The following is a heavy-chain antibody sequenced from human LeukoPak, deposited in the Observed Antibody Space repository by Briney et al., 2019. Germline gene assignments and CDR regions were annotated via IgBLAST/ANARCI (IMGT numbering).Heavy chain of an antibody. V-gene: IGHV1-18*01. CDR1: GYTFVSYG. Sequence: ASVKVSCKASGYTFVSYGISWVRQAPGQGLEWMGWISGYNGKTNYAQNLRDRVTMTTDTSTNTAYMELSSLRSDDTAMYYCAREDRPYGYYYFGMDVWGQGSTVTVSS. CDR3: AREDRPYGYYYFGMDV. D-gene: IGHD4-17*01. CDR2: ISGYNGKT. J-gene: IGHJ6*02.